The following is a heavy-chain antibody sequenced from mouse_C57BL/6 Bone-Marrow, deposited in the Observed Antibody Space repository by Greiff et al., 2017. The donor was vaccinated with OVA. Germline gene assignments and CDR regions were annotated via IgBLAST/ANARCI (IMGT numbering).Heavy chain of an antibody. CDR1: GYTFTSYW. CDR2: IHPNSGST. V-gene: IGHV1-64*01. J-gene: IGHJ2*01. D-gene: IGHD1-1*01. CDR3: ARNYYGSSYPLYYFDY. Sequence: QVQLQQPGAELVKPGASVKLTCKASGYTFTSYWMHWVKQRPGQGLEWIGMIHPNSGSTNYNEKFKSKATLTVDKSSSTAYMQLSSLTSEDSAVYYCARNYYGSSYPLYYFDYWGQGTTLTVSS.